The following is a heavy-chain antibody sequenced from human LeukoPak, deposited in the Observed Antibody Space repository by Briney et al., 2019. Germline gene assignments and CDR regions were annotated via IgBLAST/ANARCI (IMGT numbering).Heavy chain of an antibody. D-gene: IGHD6-19*01. CDR2: IYYSGSP. J-gene: IGHJ6*02. Sequence: SETLSLTCTVSGGSINSYYWSWIRQPPGKGLEWVGYIYYSGSPTYNPSLKSRVAISIHTSKKHLSLKLSSVTAADTAVYYCARSIVVAGFVSDYYYYGMDVWGQGTTVTVSS. V-gene: IGHV4-59*08. CDR3: ARSIVVAGFVSDYYYYGMDV. CDR1: GGSINSYY.